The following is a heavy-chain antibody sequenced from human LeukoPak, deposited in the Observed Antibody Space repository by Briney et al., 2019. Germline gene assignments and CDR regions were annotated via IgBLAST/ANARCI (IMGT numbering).Heavy chain of an antibody. J-gene: IGHJ4*02. CDR3: TRDQTPYY. V-gene: IGHV3-49*04. Sequence: GGSLRLSCTTSGFTFGDYAMTWVRQAPGKGLEWVGFIRSEVYGGTPEYAASVKGRFTISRDDSKGIAYLQMNSLRPEDTAMYYCTRDQTPYYWGQGTLVTVSS. CDR1: GFTFGDYA. CDR2: IRSEVYGGTP.